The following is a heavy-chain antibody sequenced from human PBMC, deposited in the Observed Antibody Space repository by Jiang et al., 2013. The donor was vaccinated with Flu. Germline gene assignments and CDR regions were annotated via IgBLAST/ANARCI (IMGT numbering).Heavy chain of an antibody. J-gene: IGHJ6*03. Sequence: LAKPGGSLRLSCAASGFIFSDHYMTWVRQAPGKGLEWISYISDSATTVHYADSVKGRFTISRDNAKGSLFLQLNNLRDDDTAVYFCARVGGADYNYYYFYMDVWGKGTTVTVSS. D-gene: IGHD2-21*01. CDR2: ISDSATTV. V-gene: IGHV3-11*01. CDR1: GFIFSDHY. CDR3: ARVGGADYNYYYFYMDV.